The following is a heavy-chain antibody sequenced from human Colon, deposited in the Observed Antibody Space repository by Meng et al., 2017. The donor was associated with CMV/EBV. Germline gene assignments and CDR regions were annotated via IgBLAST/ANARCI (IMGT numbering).Heavy chain of an antibody. CDR3: VRQSGNFFDS. J-gene: IGHJ5*01. CDR1: GFIISCYW. CDR2: IYTDGTRI. Sequence: LSCAASGFIISCYWMHWVRQTPGKGLVWLSRIYTDGTRITYADSVKGRFTVSRDNAKNTLYLQLNSLEAEDMAVYYCVRQSGNFFDSWGQGTLVTVSS. V-gene: IGHV3-74*03.